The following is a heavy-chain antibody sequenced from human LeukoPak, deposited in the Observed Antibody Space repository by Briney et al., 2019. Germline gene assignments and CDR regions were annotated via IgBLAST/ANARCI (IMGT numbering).Heavy chain of an antibody. CDR2: IYHSGST. CDR3: AMGVIVVVPAAIKDDY. Sequence: PSETLSLTCTVSGYSISSGYYWGWIRQPPEKGLEWIGSIYHSGSTYYNPSLKSRVTMSVDTSKNQFSLKLSSVTAADTAVYYCAMGVIVVVPAAIKDDYWGQGTLVTVSS. J-gene: IGHJ4*02. CDR1: GYSISSGYY. D-gene: IGHD2-2*02. V-gene: IGHV4-38-2*02.